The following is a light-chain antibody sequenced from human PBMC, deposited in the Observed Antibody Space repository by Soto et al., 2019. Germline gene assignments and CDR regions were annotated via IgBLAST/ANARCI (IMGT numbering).Light chain of an antibody. J-gene: IGKJ5*01. Sequence: IVMTQSPATLSLSPGERATLSCRASQNVNSNLAWYQQKPGQAPRLLIYGASTRATGVPARFSGSGSGTEFTLTINSLQSEDFADYYCQQYNNWPPVTFGQGTRLELK. CDR1: QNVNSN. V-gene: IGKV3-15*01. CDR3: QQYNNWPPVT. CDR2: GAS.